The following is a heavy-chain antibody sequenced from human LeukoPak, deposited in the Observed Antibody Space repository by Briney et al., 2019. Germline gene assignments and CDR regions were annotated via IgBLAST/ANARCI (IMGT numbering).Heavy chain of an antibody. J-gene: IGHJ5*02. CDR2: ISYDGSNK. CDR3: ARDRGIAAAGYNWFDP. V-gene: IGHV3-30-3*01. Sequence: PGRSLRLSCAASGFTFSSYAMHWVRQAPGKGLEWVAVISYDGSNKYYADSVKGRFTISRDNSKSTLYLQMNSLRAEDTAVYYCARDRGIAAAGYNWFDPWGQGTLVTVSS. D-gene: IGHD6-13*01. CDR1: GFTFSSYA.